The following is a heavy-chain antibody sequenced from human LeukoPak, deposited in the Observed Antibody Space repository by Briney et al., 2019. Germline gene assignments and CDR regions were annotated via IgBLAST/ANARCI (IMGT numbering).Heavy chain of an antibody. D-gene: IGHD3-22*01. J-gene: IGHJ4*02. Sequence: ASVKVSCKASGYTFTSYGISWVRRAPGQGLEWMGWISAYNGNTNYAQKLQGRVTMTTDTSTSTAYMELRSLRSDDTAVYYCAREAAVSGYYFYYFDYWGQGTLATVSS. V-gene: IGHV1-18*01. CDR3: AREAAVSGYYFYYFDY. CDR2: ISAYNGNT. CDR1: GYTFTSYG.